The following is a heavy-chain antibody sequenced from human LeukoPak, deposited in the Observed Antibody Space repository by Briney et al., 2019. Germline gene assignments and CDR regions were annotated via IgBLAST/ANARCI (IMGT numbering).Heavy chain of an antibody. J-gene: IGHJ4*02. CDR1: GFTFSSYA. CDR2: ISGSGGST. Sequence: GGSLRLSCAASGFTFSSYAMSWVRQAPGKGLEWVSAISGSGGSTYYADSVKGRFTISRDNSKNALYLQMNSLRAEDTAVYYCARSSGWYFGYWGQGTLVTVSS. D-gene: IGHD6-19*01. V-gene: IGHV3-23*01. CDR3: ARSSGWYFGY.